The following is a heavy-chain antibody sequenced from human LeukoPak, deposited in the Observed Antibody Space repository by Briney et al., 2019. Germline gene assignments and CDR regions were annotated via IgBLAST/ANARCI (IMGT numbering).Heavy chain of an antibody. Sequence: ASVKVSCKASGGTFSSYTISWVRQAPGQGLEWMGRIIPILGIANYAQKFQGRVTITADKSTSTAYMELSSLRSEDTAVYYCARVSRRITIFGVVISRWFDPWGQGTLVTVSS. D-gene: IGHD3-3*01. V-gene: IGHV1-69*02. CDR3: ARVSRRITIFGVVISRWFDP. CDR2: IIPILGIA. CDR1: GGTFSSYT. J-gene: IGHJ5*02.